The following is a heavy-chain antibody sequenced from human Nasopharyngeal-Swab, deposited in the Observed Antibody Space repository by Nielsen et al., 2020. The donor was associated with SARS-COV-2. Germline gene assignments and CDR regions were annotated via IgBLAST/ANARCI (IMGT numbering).Heavy chain of an antibody. J-gene: IGHJ4*02. V-gene: IGHV3-64D*08. Sequence: WIRQPPGKGLEYVSAISSNGGSTYYADSVKGRFTISRDNSKNTLYLQMSSLRAEDTAVYYCVKGLSITGTKRFDYWGQGTLVTVPS. CDR3: VKGLSITGTKRFDY. D-gene: IGHD1-20*01. CDR2: ISSNGGST.